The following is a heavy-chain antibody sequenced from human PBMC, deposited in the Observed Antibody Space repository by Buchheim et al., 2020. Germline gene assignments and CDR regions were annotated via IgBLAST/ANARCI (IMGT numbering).Heavy chain of an antibody. Sequence: QVQLVESGGGVVQPGRSLRLSCAASGFTFSSYGMHWVRQAPGKGLEWVAVISYVGSNKYYADSVKVRFTISVDNSKKKLILQMNSLRAEDSAVYYCALRSGDVWGQGTT. CDR3: ALRSGDV. J-gene: IGHJ6*02. CDR1: GFTFSSYG. V-gene: IGHV3-30*03. CDR2: ISYVGSNK.